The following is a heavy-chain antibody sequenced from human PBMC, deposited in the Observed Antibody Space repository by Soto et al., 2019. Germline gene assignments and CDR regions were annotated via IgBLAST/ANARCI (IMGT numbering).Heavy chain of an antibody. CDR3: ARPFQSWPGGWYFDL. V-gene: IGHV1-69*01. Sequence: QVQLVQSGAEVKKPGSSVKVSCKASGGTFSSYSINWVRQAPGQGLEWMGGIIPIFGTANYAQKFQVRVTLTADESTITAHVELRSLRHEDTAVYYCARPFQSWPGGWYFDLWGRGTLVTVSS. J-gene: IGHJ2*01. CDR2: IIPIFGTA. D-gene: IGHD3-16*01. CDR1: GGTFSSYS.